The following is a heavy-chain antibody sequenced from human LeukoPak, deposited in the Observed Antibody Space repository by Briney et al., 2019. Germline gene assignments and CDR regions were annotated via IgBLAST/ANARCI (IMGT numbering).Heavy chain of an antibody. V-gene: IGHV4-4*02. Sequence: SETLSLTCAVSGGSISSSNWWSWVRQPPGKGLEWIGEIYHSGSTNSNPSLKSRVTISVDKSKNQFSLKLSSVTVADTAVYYCASKAYGSGRTFDYWGQGTLVTVSS. J-gene: IGHJ4*02. CDR1: GGSISSSNW. D-gene: IGHD3-10*01. CDR2: IYHSGST. CDR3: ASKAYGSGRTFDY.